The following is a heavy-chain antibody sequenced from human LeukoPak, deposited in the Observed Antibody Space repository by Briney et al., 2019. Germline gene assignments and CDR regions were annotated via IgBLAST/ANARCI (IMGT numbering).Heavy chain of an antibody. Sequence: ASVKVSCKASGYTFTGYYMHWVRQAPGQGLEWMGWINPNSGGTNYAQKFQGWVTMTRDTSISTAYMELSRLRSDDTAVYYCARGYKFMEWLVLVEYYFDYWGQGTLVTVSS. J-gene: IGHJ4*02. D-gene: IGHD6-19*01. V-gene: IGHV1-2*04. CDR2: INPNSGGT. CDR1: GYTFTGYY. CDR3: ARGYKFMEWLVLVEYYFDY.